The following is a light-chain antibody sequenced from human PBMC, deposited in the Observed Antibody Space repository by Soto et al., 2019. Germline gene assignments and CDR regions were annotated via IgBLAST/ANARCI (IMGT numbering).Light chain of an antibody. CDR1: SRDVGNYAY. CDR3: CSYAGNYAGV. Sequence: QSALTQPRSVSGSPGQSVTISCTGTSRDVGNYAYVSWYQQHPGKAPKLMIYDITKRPSGVPDRFSASKSGNTASLIISGLQAEDEADYYCCSYAGNYAGVFGGGTKLTVL. J-gene: IGLJ3*02. CDR2: DIT. V-gene: IGLV2-11*01.